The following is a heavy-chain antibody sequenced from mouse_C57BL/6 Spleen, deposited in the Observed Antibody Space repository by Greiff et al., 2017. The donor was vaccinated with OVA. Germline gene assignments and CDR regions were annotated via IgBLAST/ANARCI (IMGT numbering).Heavy chain of an antibody. CDR3: ARWATTVVARDY. CDR2: IHPNSGST. V-gene: IGHV1-64*01. CDR1: GYTFTSYW. D-gene: IGHD1-1*01. Sequence: VQLQQSGAELVKPGASVKLSCKASGYTFTSYWMHWVKQRPGQGLEWIGMIHPNSGSTNYNEKFKSKATLTVDKTSSTAYMQLSSLTSEDSAVYYCARWATTVVARDYWGQGTTLTVSS. J-gene: IGHJ2*01.